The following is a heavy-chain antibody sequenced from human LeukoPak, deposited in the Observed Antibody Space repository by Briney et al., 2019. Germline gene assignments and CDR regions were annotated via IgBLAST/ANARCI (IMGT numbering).Heavy chain of an antibody. CDR1: GFTFSSYS. CDR2: ISSSSSYI. Sequence: GGSLRLSCAASGFTFSSYSMNWVRQAPGKGLEWVSSISSSSSYIYYADSVKGRFTISRDNAKNSLYLQMNSLRAEDTAVYYCARGGPGSWLNEVFGYWGQGTLVTVSS. J-gene: IGHJ4*02. V-gene: IGHV3-21*01. D-gene: IGHD2-15*01. CDR3: ARGGPGSWLNEVFGY.